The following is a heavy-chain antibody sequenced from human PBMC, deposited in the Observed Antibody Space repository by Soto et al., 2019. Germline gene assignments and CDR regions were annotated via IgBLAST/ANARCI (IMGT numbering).Heavy chain of an antibody. D-gene: IGHD2-21*02. V-gene: IGHV4-59*01. CDR3: ARMTFDDYFDY. Sequence: QVQLQESGPGLVKPSETLSLTCTVSGGSISSYYWSCIRQPPGKGLEWIGYIYYSGSTNYNPSLKGRVTISVDTSKNQFSLKLSSVTAADTAVYYCARMTFDDYFDYWGQGTLVTVSS. J-gene: IGHJ4*02. CDR1: GGSISSYY. CDR2: IYYSGST.